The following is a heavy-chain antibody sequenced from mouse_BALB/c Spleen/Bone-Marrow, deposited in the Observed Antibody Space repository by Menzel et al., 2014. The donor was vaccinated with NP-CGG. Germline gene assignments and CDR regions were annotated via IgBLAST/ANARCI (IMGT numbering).Heavy chain of an antibody. CDR3: TRYDLTTRAFAY. CDR1: GYSFTSYW. V-gene: IGHV1S82*01. CDR2: IHLSDSES. J-gene: IGHJ3*01. D-gene: IGHD3-2*02. Sequence: QVQLQQSGAELVRPGASVKLSCKASGYSFTSYWMNWVKQRPGRGLEWIGMIHLSDSESRLNQKFKDKATLTVDKSSSTAYMQLSSPTAEDAAVYYCTRYDLTTRAFAYWGQGTLVTVSA.